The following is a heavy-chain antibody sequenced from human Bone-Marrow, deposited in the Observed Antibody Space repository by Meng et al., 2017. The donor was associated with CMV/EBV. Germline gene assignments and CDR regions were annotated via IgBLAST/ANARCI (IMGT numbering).Heavy chain of an antibody. CDR3: ARAPFVRSGPLEK. Sequence: GGSLRLSCAASGFTFSNYWMYWVRQAPGKGLVWVSRIKSDGSNTNYADSGKGRFRISRDNAKNTLFLQMNSVRAAETAVYVCARAPFVRSGPLEKWGQGSLVTVSS. CDR2: IKSDGSNT. CDR1: GFTFSNYW. J-gene: IGHJ4*02. V-gene: IGHV3-74*01.